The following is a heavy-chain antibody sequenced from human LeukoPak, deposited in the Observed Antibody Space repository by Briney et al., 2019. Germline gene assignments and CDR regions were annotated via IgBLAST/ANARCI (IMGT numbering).Heavy chain of an antibody. J-gene: IGHJ4*02. V-gene: IGHV3-30*04. Sequence: GGSLRLSCAASGFIFSNYAMHWVRQAPGKGLEWVAVISYDGSNKYYADSVKGRFTISRDNARNTLYLQMNSLRAGDTAVYYCASTPNGVAAIYFDYWGQGTLVTVSS. D-gene: IGHD2-15*01. CDR1: GFIFSNYA. CDR2: ISYDGSNK. CDR3: ASTPNGVAAIYFDY.